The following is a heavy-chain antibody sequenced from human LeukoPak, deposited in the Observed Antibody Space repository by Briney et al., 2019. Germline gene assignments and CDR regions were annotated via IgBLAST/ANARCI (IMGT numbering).Heavy chain of an antibody. CDR2: ISWNSGSI. CDR3: AKELSSGWFY. J-gene: IGHJ4*02. D-gene: IGHD6-19*01. Sequence: GGSLRLSCVASGFPFNAYAMNWVRQAPGRGLEWVSGISWNSGSIGYADSVKGRFTISRDNAKNSLYLQMNSLRAEDTALYYCAKELSSGWFYWGQGTLVTVSS. CDR1: GFPFNAYA. V-gene: IGHV3-9*01.